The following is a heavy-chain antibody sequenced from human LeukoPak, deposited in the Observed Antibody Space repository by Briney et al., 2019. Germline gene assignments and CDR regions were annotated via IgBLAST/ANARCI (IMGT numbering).Heavy chain of an antibody. D-gene: IGHD2-2*01. CDR1: GDSITSDTW. CDR3: ARLHCSSTSCYRLWALNYFDY. J-gene: IGHJ4*02. Sequence: SETLSLTCAVSGDSITSDTWWSWVHQPPGKGLEWIGEIYHGGSINYNPSLKSRVTISVDKSRNQFSLKLSSVTAADTAVYYCARLHCSSTSCYRLWALNYFDYWGQGTLVTVSS. V-gene: IGHV4-4*02. CDR2: IYHGGSI.